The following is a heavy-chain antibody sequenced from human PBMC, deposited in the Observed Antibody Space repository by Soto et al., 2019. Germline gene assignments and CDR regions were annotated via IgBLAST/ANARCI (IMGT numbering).Heavy chain of an antibody. CDR2: FSGTGGYT. CDR1: GFTLSSYA. D-gene: IGHD1-1*01. Sequence: LRLSCAASGFTLSSYAMSWVRQAPGKGLEWVSTFSGTGGYTYYADSVKGRFTISRDDSKNTLFLHMNSLRAADTAVYYCAKFGMATTKRSPPYYIDYWGQGALVTVSS. V-gene: IGHV3-23*01. CDR3: AKFGMATTKRSPPYYIDY. J-gene: IGHJ4*02.